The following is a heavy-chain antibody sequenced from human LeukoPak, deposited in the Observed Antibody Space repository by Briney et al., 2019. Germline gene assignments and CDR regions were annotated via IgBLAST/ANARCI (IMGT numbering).Heavy chain of an antibody. CDR2: INHSGST. D-gene: IGHD6-13*01. V-gene: IGHV4-34*01. Sequence: SETLSLTCAVYGGSFSGYYWSWIRQPPGKGLEWIGEINHSGSTNYNPSLKSRVTISVDTSKNQFSLKLSSVAAADTAVYYCARKYSSSRYNWFDPWGQGTLVTVSS. CDR3: ARKYSSSRYNWFDP. J-gene: IGHJ5*02. CDR1: GGSFSGYY.